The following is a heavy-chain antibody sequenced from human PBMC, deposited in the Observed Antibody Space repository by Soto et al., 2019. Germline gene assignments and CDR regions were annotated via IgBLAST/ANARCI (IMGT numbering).Heavy chain of an antibody. V-gene: IGHV3-NL1*01. J-gene: IGHJ5*02. CDR3: ASKTGP. CDR1: GFTFSSYG. Sequence: PGGSLRLSCAASGFTFSSYGMHWVRQAPGKGLEWVAVIYSGGSTYYADSVKGRFTISRDNSKNTLYLQMNSLRAEDTAVYYCASKTGPCGQGTLVTVSS. CDR2: IYSGGST.